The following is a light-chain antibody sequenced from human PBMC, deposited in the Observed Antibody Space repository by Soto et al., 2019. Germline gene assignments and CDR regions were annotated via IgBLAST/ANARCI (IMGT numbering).Light chain of an antibody. J-gene: IGLJ3*02. V-gene: IGLV1-40*01. CDR2: GNS. CDR3: QSYDSSLTGSV. CDR1: SSNIGAGYD. Sequence: QSVLTQPPSVSGAPGQRVTISCTGSSSNIGAGYDVHWYQQLPGTAPKLLIHGNSNRPSGVPDRFSGSKSGTSASLAITGLHAEDEADYYCQSYDSSLTGSVFGGGTKLTVL.